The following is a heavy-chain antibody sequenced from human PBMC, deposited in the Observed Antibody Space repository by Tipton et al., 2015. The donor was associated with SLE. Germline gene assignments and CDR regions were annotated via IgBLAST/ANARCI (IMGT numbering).Heavy chain of an antibody. Sequence: LRLSCAVYGGSFGDDYWSWIRQPPGKGLEWIGEINHSGGTNDNPSLKSRVTISVDTSKNQFSLKLTSVTAADTAVYYCARDVSGWSRDLWGQGTLVTVSS. CDR2: INHSGGT. CDR3: ARDVSGWSRDL. J-gene: IGHJ5*02. D-gene: IGHD6-19*01. CDR1: GGSFGDDY. V-gene: IGHV4-34*01.